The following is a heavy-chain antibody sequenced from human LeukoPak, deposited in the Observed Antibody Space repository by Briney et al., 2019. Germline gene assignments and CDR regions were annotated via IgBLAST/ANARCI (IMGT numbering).Heavy chain of an antibody. CDR1: GFTFSNAW. D-gene: IGHD6-13*01. CDR3: TKDLSIAAAGTGGAFDI. CDR2: IKSKTDGGTT. V-gene: IGHV3-15*01. Sequence: GGSLRLSCAASGFTFSNAWMSWVRQAPGKGLEWVGRIKSKTDGGTTDYAAPVKGRFTISRDDSKNTLYLQMNSLKTEDTAVYYCTKDLSIAAAGTGGAFDIWGQGTMVTVSS. J-gene: IGHJ3*02.